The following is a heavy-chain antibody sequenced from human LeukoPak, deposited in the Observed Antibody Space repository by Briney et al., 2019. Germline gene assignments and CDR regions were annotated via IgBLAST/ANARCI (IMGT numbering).Heavy chain of an antibody. CDR3: ARTIPHFDY. CDR2: ISSSSSTI. D-gene: IGHD2-2*02. V-gene: IGHV3-48*02. J-gene: IGHJ4*02. Sequence: PGGSLRLSCAASGFTFSSYSMTWVRQAPGKGLEWVSYISSSSSTIYYADSVKGRFTISRDNAKNSLYLQMNNLRDEDTAVYYCARTIPHFDYWGQGTLVTVSS. CDR1: GFTFSSYS.